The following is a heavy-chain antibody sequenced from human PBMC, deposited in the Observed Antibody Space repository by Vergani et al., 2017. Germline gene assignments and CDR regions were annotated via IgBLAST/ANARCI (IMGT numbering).Heavy chain of an antibody. CDR2: INWNGDNT. Sequence: EVKLVESGGGLVRPGGSLRLSCAGNGFIFDSNGMSWVRQVPGKGLEWVSGINWNGDNTGYADSVKGRFTISRDNAKNSLYLQMNSLRVEDTALYYCAGEVSSGFYDYFDYWGQGTLVTVSS. CDR1: GFIFDSNG. J-gene: IGHJ4*02. D-gene: IGHD6-19*01. CDR3: AGEVSSGFYDYFDY. V-gene: IGHV3-20*04.